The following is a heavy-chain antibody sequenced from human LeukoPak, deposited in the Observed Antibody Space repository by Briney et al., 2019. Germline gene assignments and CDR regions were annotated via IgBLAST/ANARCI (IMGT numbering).Heavy chain of an antibody. CDR1: GGSISSYY. D-gene: IGHD2-15*01. CDR2: IYYSGST. Sequence: PSETLSLTCTVSGGSISSYYWSWIRQPPGKGLEWIGYIYYSGSTNYNPSLKSRVTISVDTSKNQFSLKLSSVTAADTAVYYCARGDWMVAATLASYYFDYWGQGTLVTVSS. V-gene: IGHV4-59*01. J-gene: IGHJ4*02. CDR3: ARGDWMVAATLASYYFDY.